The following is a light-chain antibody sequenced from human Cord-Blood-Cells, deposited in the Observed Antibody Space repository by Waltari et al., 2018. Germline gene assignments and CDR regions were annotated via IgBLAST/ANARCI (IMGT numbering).Light chain of an antibody. V-gene: IGKV1-39*01. CDR3: QQSYSTPWT. CDR1: QSISSY. Sequence: DIQMTQSPSSLSASVGDRVTITCRASQSISSYLNWYQQKPGKAPKLLSYAASSLQRGVPSRFSGSRSGTDFTLTISSLQPEDFATYYCQQSYSTPWTFGQGTKVEIK. CDR2: AAS. J-gene: IGKJ1*01.